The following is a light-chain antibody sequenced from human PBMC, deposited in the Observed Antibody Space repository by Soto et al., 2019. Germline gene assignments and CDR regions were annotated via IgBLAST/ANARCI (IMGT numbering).Light chain of an antibody. CDR1: SAHSSYA. V-gene: IGLV4-69*01. CDR3: QTWGTGIQV. J-gene: IGLJ2*01. CDR2: LNSDGSH. Sequence: QSVLTQSPSASASLGASVKLTCTLSSAHSSYAIAWHQQQPEKDPRYLMKLNSDGSHSKGDGIPDRFSGSSSGAERYLTISSLQSEDEADYYCQTWGTGIQVFGGGTKLTVL.